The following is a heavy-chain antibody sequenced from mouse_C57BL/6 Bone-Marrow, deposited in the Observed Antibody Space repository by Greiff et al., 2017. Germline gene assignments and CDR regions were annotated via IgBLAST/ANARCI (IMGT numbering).Heavy chain of an antibody. J-gene: IGHJ1*03. CDR3: AREGTTVVGGYFDV. Sequence: VQLQQSGPELVKPGASVTISCKASGYTFTDYYINWVKQRPGQGLEWIGWIFPGSGSTYYNEKFKGKATLTVDKSSSTAYMLLSSLTSEDSAVYFCAREGTTVVGGYFDVWGTGTTVTVSS. D-gene: IGHD1-1*01. CDR2: IFPGSGST. CDR1: GYTFTDYY. V-gene: IGHV1-75*01.